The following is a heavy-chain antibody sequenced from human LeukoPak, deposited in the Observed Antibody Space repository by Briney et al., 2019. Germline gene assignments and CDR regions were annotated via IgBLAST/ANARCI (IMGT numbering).Heavy chain of an antibody. Sequence: ASVKVSCKASGYTFTGYYMHWVRQAPGQGLEWMGWVNPNSGGTNYAQKLQGRVTMTRDTSITTAYMELSSLTSDDTAVYYCARDGGSHFVDWGQGTLVTVSS. CDR2: VNPNSGGT. D-gene: IGHD1-26*01. CDR3: ARDGGSHFVD. V-gene: IGHV1-2*02. J-gene: IGHJ4*02. CDR1: GYTFTGYY.